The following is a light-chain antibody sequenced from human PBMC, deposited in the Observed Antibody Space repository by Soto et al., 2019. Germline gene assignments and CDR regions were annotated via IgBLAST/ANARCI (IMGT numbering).Light chain of an antibody. J-gene: IGKJ2*01. CDR3: QQRYSTHYT. V-gene: IGKV1-39*01. Sequence: DIQMTQSPSSLSSSVGDRVTITCRASQSISSYLNWYQQKPGKAPKLLIYAASTLKRGVPSSFSGRGSGTDFTLTISSRHPEDCATYDCQQRYSTHYTFGQGTELEI. CDR1: QSISSY. CDR2: AAS.